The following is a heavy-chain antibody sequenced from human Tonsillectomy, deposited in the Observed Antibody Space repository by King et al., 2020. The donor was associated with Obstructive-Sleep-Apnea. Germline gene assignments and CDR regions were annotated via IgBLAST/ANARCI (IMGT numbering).Heavy chain of an antibody. J-gene: IGHJ4*02. CDR2: INHSGST. CDR3: ARRITLVRGVTDDY. CDR1: GGSFSGYY. V-gene: IGHV4-34*01. D-gene: IGHD3-10*01. Sequence: VQLQQWGAGLLKPSETLSLTCAVYGGSFSGYYWSWIRQPPGKGLEWIGEINHSGSTNYNPSLKSRVTMSVDTSKNQFSLKLSSVTAADTAVYYCARRITLVRGVTDDYWGQGTLVTVSS.